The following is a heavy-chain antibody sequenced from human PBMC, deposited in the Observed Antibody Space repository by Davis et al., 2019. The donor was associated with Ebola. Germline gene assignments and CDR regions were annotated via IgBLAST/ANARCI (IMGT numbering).Heavy chain of an antibody. CDR2: ISSSGSTI. CDR3: AKDDTYSGYGLGAFDI. Sequence: GGSLRLSCAASGFTFSDYYMSWIRQAPGKGLEWVSYISSSGSTIYYADSVKGRFTISRDNAKNSLYLQMNSLRAEDTAVYYCAKDDTYSGYGLGAFDIWGQGTMVTVSS. D-gene: IGHD5-12*01. CDR1: GFTFSDYY. V-gene: IGHV3-11*01. J-gene: IGHJ3*02.